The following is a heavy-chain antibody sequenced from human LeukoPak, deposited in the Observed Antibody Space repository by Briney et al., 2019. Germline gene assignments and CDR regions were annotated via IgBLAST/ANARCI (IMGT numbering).Heavy chain of an antibody. CDR2: IQYDGNKR. V-gene: IGHV3-30*02. Sequence: GGSLRLSCAASTFTFSSYGMHWVRQAPGKGLEWVAFIQYDGNKRYYADSVKGRFTISRDNSKNTLYLQMNSLRPEDTALYYCANTMYSSAWSPFDYWGRGTLVTASS. D-gene: IGHD6-19*01. CDR1: TFTFSSYG. J-gene: IGHJ4*02. CDR3: ANTMYSSAWSPFDY.